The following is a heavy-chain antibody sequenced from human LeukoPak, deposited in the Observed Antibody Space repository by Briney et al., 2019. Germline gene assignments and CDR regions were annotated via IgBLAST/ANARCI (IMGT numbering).Heavy chain of an antibody. V-gene: IGHV3-74*01. CDR3: ATGRYAAFEM. D-gene: IGHD2-2*01. J-gene: IGHJ3*02. Sequence: GGSLRLSCAASGFTFTRFWMHWVRHAPGRGLVWVSRVRDDGSSTLYADSVKGRFTISRDNAKNTLYLQMNSLRADDTALYYCATGRYAAFEMWGQGTMVTVSS. CDR1: GFTFTRFW. CDR2: VRDDGSST.